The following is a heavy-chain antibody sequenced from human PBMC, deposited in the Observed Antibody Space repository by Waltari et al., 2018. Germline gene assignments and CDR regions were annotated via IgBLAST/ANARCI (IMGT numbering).Heavy chain of an antibody. D-gene: IGHD1-26*01. V-gene: IGHV4-59*01. CDR3: ARADTSTSYFYYYMDV. J-gene: IGHJ6*03. CDR1: GGSTSTYY. CDR2: IHYSGSS. Sequence: QVQLQESGPGLVKPSETLSRTCTVSGGSTSTYYRRWVRQSPGKGLEWIAYIHYSGSSVYNPSLRSRVAISLDTPNDQFSLRLRSVTAADAAIYYCARADTSTSYFYYYMDVWGKGTTVTVSS.